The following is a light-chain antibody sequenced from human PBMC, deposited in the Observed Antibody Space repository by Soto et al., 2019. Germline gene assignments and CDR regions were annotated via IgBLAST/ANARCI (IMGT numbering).Light chain of an antibody. CDR3: QQYNNWPPR. Sequence: IVMPQSPATLSVSPGERATLSCRASQSVSSNLAWYQQKPGQAPRLLIYGASTRATGIPARFSGSGSGTEFTLTISSLQSEDFAVYYCQQYNNWPPRFGQGTKVEIK. V-gene: IGKV3-15*01. J-gene: IGKJ1*01. CDR2: GAS. CDR1: QSVSSN.